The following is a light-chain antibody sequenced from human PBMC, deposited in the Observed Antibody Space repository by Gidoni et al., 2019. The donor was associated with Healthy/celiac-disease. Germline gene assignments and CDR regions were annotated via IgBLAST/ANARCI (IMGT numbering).Light chain of an antibody. J-gene: IGKJ1*01. CDR1: QSVLYSSNNKNY. CDR2: WAS. CDR3: QQYYSTPRT. Sequence: LGERATINCKSSQSVLYSSNNKNYLAWYQQKPVQPPKLLIYWASTRESGVPARFSGSGSGTDFTLTISSLQAEDVAVYYCQQYYSTPRTFXQXTKVEIK. V-gene: IGKV4-1*01.